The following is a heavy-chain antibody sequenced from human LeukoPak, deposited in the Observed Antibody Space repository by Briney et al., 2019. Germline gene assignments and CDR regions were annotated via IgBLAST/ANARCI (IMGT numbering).Heavy chain of an antibody. CDR3: ARGGRYSYGSVDP. J-gene: IGHJ5*02. CDR2: IYYSGST. Sequence: SETLSLTCTVSAGSISSYYWSWIRQPPGKGLEWIGYIYYSGSTNYNPSLKSRVSISVDTSKNQFSLKLSSVTAADTAVYYCARGGRYSYGSVDPWGQGTLVTVSS. V-gene: IGHV4-59*01. CDR1: AGSISSYY. D-gene: IGHD5-18*01.